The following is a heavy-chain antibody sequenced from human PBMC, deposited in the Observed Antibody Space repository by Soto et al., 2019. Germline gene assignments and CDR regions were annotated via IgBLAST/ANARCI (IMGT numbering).Heavy chain of an antibody. CDR3: AKEYSSGWYYFDY. V-gene: IGHV3-30*18. CDR2: ISYDGSNK. J-gene: IGHJ4*02. D-gene: IGHD6-19*01. CDR1: GFTFSSYG. Sequence: GGSLRLSCAASGFTFSSYGMYWVRQAPGKGLEWVAVISYDGSNKYYADSVKGRFTISRDNSKNTLYLQMNSLRAEDTAVYYCAKEYSSGWYYFDYWGPGTLVTVSS.